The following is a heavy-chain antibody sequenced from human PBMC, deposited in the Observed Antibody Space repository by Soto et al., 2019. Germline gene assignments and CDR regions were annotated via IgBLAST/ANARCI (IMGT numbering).Heavy chain of an antibody. J-gene: IGHJ3*02. Sequence: LRLSCAASGFTFSSYAMSWVRQAPGKGLEWVSAISGSGGSTYYADSVKGRFTISRDNSKNTLYLQMNSLRAEDTAVYYCAKDTYYYDSSGYDDAFDIWGQGTMVTVSS. CDR3: AKDTYYYDSSGYDDAFDI. CDR2: ISGSGGST. D-gene: IGHD3-22*01. CDR1: GFTFSSYA. V-gene: IGHV3-23*01.